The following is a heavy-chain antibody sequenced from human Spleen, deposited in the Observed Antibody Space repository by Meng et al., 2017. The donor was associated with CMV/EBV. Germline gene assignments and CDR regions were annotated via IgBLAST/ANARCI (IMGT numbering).Heavy chain of an antibody. CDR3: ARGGTSVARQITDY. CDR2: ISAYNGYT. Sequence: ASVKVSCKASGYTFTSYGLSWVRQAPGQGLEWMGWISAYNGYTTYAQRLQDRITMTTDTSTSTAYMEVRSLRSDDTAVYYCARGGTSVARQITDYWGQGTLVTVSS. V-gene: IGHV1-18*01. J-gene: IGHJ4*02. CDR1: GYTFTSYG. D-gene: IGHD1-1*01.